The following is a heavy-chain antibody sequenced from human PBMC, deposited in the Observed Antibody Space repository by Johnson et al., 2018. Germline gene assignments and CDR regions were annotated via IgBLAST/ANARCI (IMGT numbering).Heavy chain of an antibody. CDR3: ARDPKSILWSLDQQDV. Sequence: QVQLVQSGGGVVQPGRSLRLSCAASGFTFSNYAMHWVRQAPGKGLEWVAVISYDGSNKHYADSVKGRFTISSDNSKNPLYLQMNRLRAEDTAGYDCARDPKSILWSLDQQDVWGKGTTVTVSS. J-gene: IGHJ6*04. V-gene: IGHV3-30-3*01. D-gene: IGHD2-21*01. CDR2: ISYDGSNK. CDR1: GFTFSNYA.